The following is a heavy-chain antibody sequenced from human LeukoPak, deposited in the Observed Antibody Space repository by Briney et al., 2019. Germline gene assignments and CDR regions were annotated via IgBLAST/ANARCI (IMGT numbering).Heavy chain of an antibody. Sequence: ASVKVSCKTSGYTFTDYSIHWVRQAPGQGLEWMGWINPNSGGTNCAQKFQGRVTMTRDTSISTAYMELSRLRSDDTAVYYCARDQINYDYVWGSYPPDYWGQGTLVTVSS. CDR3: ARDQINYDYVWGSYPPDY. J-gene: IGHJ4*02. D-gene: IGHD3-16*02. V-gene: IGHV1-2*02. CDR1: GYTFTDYS. CDR2: INPNSGGT.